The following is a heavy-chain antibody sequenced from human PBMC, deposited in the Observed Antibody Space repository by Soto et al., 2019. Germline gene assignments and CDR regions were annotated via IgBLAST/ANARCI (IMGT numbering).Heavy chain of an antibody. CDR1: GFSLGTSGVG. J-gene: IGHJ5*02. V-gene: IGHV2-5*02. Sequence: QITLKESGPTLVKPTQTLTLTCTFSGFSLGTSGVGVGWIRQPPGKALEWHALIYWDDDKRYSPSLKSRLTITKDTSKNQVVLTVTNMDPVDTATYYCAHRPGDGGYYSDWFDPWGQGTLVTVSS. CDR2: IYWDDDK. D-gene: IGHD3-22*01. CDR3: AHRPGDGGYYSDWFDP.